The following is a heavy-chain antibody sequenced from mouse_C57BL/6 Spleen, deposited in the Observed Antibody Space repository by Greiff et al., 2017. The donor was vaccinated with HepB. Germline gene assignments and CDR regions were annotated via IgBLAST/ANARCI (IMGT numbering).Heavy chain of an antibody. J-gene: IGHJ1*03. CDR3: AGDVLADWYFDV. D-gene: IGHD6-1*01. Sequence: DVMLVESGGGLVKPGGSLKLSCAASGFTFSSYAMSWVRQTPEKRLEWVATISDGGSYTYYPDNVKGRFTISRDNAKNNLYLQMSHLKSEDTAMYYCAGDVLADWYFDVWGTGTTVTVSS. CDR2: ISDGGSYT. CDR1: GFTFSSYA. V-gene: IGHV5-4*01.